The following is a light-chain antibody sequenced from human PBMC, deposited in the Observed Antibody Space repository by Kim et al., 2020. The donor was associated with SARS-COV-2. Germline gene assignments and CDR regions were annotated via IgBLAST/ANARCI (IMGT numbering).Light chain of an antibody. CDR1: QSVSSSY. J-gene: IGKJ2*01. CDR3: RRYGSSHT. V-gene: IGKV3-20*01. CDR2: GAS. Sequence: EIVLTQSPGTLSLSPGERATLSCRASQSVSSSYLAWYQQKPGQAPRLLIYGASSRATGIPDRFSGSGSRTDFTLTISRLEPEDFAVYYCRRYGSSHTFGQGTRLEI.